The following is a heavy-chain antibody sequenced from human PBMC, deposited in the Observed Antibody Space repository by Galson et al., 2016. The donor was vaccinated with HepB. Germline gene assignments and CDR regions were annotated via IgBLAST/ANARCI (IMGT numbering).Heavy chain of an antibody. D-gene: IGHD1-26*01. CDR1: GFPFSYYS. V-gene: IGHV3-23*01. CDR3: AKDFSPTTRGSYSFGLDP. CDR2: ISGSGHDT. Sequence: SLRLSCAASGFPFSYYSMNWVRQAPGKGLEWVSVISGSGHDTNYVDSVKGRFSIYRDNSNNTVFLHMHSLTAEDTARYFCAKDFSPTTRGSYSFGLDPWGQGTLVTVSS. J-gene: IGHJ5*02.